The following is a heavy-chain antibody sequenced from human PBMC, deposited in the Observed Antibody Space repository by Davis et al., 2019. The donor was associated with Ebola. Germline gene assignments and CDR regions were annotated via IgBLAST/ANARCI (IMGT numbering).Heavy chain of an antibody. CDR2: IYSGGST. V-gene: IGHV3-53*01. Sequence: GGSLRLSCAASGFTFDDYAMNWVRQAPGKGLEWVSVIYSGGSTYYADSVKGRFTISRDNSKNTLYLQMNSLRAEDTAVYYCAKVAARGVYWGQGTLVTVSS. D-gene: IGHD2-15*01. CDR3: AKVAARGVY. J-gene: IGHJ4*02. CDR1: GFTFDDYA.